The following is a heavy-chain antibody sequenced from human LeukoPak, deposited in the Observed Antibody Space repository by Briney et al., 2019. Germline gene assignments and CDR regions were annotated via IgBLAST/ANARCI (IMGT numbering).Heavy chain of an antibody. CDR3: AKTTAGYSSGRYPGWPVDY. J-gene: IGHJ4*02. CDR2: ISGSGGST. Sequence: GGSLRLSCAASGFTFFTYWINWVRQAPGKRLEWVSGISGSGGSTFYADSVKGRFTISRDNSENTVYLQMNSLRADDTAVYYCAKTTAGYSSGRYPGWPVDYWGQGTPVSVSS. D-gene: IGHD6-19*01. V-gene: IGHV3-23*01. CDR1: GFTFFTYW.